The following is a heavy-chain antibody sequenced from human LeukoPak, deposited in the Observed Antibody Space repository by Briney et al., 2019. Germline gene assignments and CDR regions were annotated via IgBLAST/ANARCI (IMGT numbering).Heavy chain of an antibody. CDR1: GFTFSTYA. D-gene: IGHD1-26*01. Sequence: GGSLRLSCAASGFTFSTYAMSWVRQAPGKGLEWVSAISGSGGSTYYADSVKARFTISRDNSKNTLYLQMNSLRAEDTAVYYCARRPSIVGAITPAFDYWGQGTLVTVSS. V-gene: IGHV3-23*01. CDR3: ARRPSIVGAITPAFDY. J-gene: IGHJ4*02. CDR2: ISGSGGST.